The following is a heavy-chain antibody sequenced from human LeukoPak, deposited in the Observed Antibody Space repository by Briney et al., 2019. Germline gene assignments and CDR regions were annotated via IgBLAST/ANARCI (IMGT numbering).Heavy chain of an antibody. CDR2: INHSGST. CDR1: GFTFSSHG. V-gene: IGHV4-34*01. Sequence: GSLRLSCAASGFTFSSHGMNWVRQPPGKGLEWIGEINHSGSTNYNPSLKSRVTISVDTSKNQFSLKLSSVTAADTAVYYCARRSGKGSSVNYWGQGTLVTVSS. J-gene: IGHJ4*02. CDR3: ARRSGKGSSVNY. D-gene: IGHD1-26*01.